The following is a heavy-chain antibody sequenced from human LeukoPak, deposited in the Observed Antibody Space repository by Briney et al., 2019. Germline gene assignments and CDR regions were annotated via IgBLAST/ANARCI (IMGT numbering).Heavy chain of an antibody. CDR1: GYSFTSYW. V-gene: IGHV5-51*01. Sequence: GESLKISCKGSGYSFTSYWIGWVRQMPGKDLEWMGIIHPGDSETRYSPSFQGQVSISADKSITTAYLQWSSLKASDTAMYYCARQSRVSGSWYIIDYWGQGTLVTVSS. CDR2: IHPGDSET. CDR3: ARQSRVSGSWYIIDY. J-gene: IGHJ4*02. D-gene: IGHD6-13*01.